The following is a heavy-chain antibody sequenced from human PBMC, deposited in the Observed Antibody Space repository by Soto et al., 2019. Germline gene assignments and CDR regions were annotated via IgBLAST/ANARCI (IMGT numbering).Heavy chain of an antibody. J-gene: IGHJ5*02. Sequence: PGGSLRLSCAASGFTVSSNYMSWVRQAPGKGLEWVSVIYSGGSTYYADSVKGRFTISRHNSKNTLYLQMNSLRAEDTAVYYCARGVYTDPSRFDPWGQGTLVTAPQ. D-gene: IGHD2-2*01. CDR3: ARGVYTDPSRFDP. V-gene: IGHV3-53*04. CDR2: IYSGGST. CDR1: GFTVSSNY.